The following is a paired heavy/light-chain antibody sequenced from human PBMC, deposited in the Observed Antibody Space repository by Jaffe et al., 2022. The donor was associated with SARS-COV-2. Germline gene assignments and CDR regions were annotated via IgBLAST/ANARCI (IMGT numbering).Light chain of an antibody. CDR2: ITS. J-gene: IGKJ2*01. CDR3: QQSYGVPYT. CDR1: QSITTY. Sequence: DIQMTQSPSSLSASVGDRVTITCRASQSITTYLNWYQQKPGKAPKVLIRITSSLQSGVPSRFSGSGSGTHFTLTISSLQPEDFATYYCQQSYGVPYTFGQGTKVEI. V-gene: IGKV1-39*01.
Heavy chain of an antibody. D-gene: IGHD6-13*01. V-gene: IGHV1-3*01. CDR2: INADNGDT. CDR1: GYTFTDYA. J-gene: IGHJ5*02. CDR3: TRGPKAAETWFDP. Sequence: QVRLVQSGAEVKRPGASVKVSCKASGYTFTDYALHWVRQAPGQSLEWMGWINADNGDTRYLEKLQGRVTITRDTSATTAYMELNSLRSEDTAVYYCTRGPKAAETWFDPWGQGTLVSVSS.